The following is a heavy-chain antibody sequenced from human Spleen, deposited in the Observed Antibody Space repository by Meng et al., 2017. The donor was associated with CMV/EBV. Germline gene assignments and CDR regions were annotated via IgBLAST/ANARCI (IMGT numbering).Heavy chain of an antibody. J-gene: IGHJ4*02. D-gene: IGHD3-3*01. CDR2: IYPGDSDT. Sequence: ISCKGAEYSFTNFWIGWVRQMPGKGLEWMGTIYPGDSDTRYSPSFQGQVTISADKSISTAYLHWSSLKASDTAMYYCALDFWSGSFDYWGQGTLVTVSS. CDR3: ALDFWSGSFDY. CDR1: EYSFTNFW. V-gene: IGHV5-51*01.